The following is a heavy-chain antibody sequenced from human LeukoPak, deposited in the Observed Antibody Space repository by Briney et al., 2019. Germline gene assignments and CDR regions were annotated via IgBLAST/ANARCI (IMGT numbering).Heavy chain of an antibody. CDR2: IYYSGST. CDR1: GGSISSYY. Sequence: PSETLSLTCTVSGGSISSYYWSWIRQPPGKGLEWIEYIYYSGSTNYNPSLKSRVTISVDTSKNQFSLKLSSVTAADTAVHYCARQQLVNMYYYGMNVWGQGTTVTVSS. CDR3: ARQQLVNMYYYGMNV. V-gene: IGHV4-59*01. J-gene: IGHJ6*02. D-gene: IGHD6-13*01.